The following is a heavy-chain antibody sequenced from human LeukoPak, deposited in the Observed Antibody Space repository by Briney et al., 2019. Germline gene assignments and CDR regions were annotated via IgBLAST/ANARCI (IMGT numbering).Heavy chain of an antibody. D-gene: IGHD3-22*01. CDR1: GFTFISFG. CDR3: AKDWDPGYYDSSGSYPDY. V-gene: IGHV3-30*18. Sequence: PGRSLRLSCAASGFTFISFGMHWVRQAPGKGLGWVALISYDGSNKYYADSVKGRFTISRDNSKNTLYLQMNSLRAEDAAVYYCAKDWDPGYYDSSGSYPDYWGQGTLVTVSS. J-gene: IGHJ4*02. CDR2: ISYDGSNK.